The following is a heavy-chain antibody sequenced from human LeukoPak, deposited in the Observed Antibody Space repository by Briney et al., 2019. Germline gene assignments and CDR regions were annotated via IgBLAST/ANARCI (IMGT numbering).Heavy chain of an antibody. J-gene: IGHJ4*02. CDR1: GGAINSGHF. CDR3: ARGNDYFDY. Sequence: SETLSLTCTVSGGAINSGHFWNWLRPTPGSGLEYLGYVSYTGITYYNPSLMSRVMSVDTSKKQFSLTLTSVTAADTATYYCARGNDYFDYWGQGFLVTVSS. CDR2: VSYTGIT. V-gene: IGHV4-31*03. D-gene: IGHD3-16*01.